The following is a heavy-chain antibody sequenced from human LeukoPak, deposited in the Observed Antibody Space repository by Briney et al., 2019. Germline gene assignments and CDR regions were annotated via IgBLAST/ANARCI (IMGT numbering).Heavy chain of an antibody. Sequence: SQTLSLTCAISGDSVSSNSAAWNWIRQSPSRGLEWLGRTYYRSKWYNDYAVSVKSRITINPDTSKNLFSLQLNSVTPEDTAVYYCARGLEQWLAYAGYYYYYGMDVWGQGTTVTVSS. V-gene: IGHV6-1*01. CDR3: ARGLEQWLAYAGYYYYYGMDV. J-gene: IGHJ6*02. D-gene: IGHD6-19*01. CDR1: GDSVSSNSAA. CDR2: TYYRSKWYN.